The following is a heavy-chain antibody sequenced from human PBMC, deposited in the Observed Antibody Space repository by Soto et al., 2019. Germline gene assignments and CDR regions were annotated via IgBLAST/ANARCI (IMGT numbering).Heavy chain of an antibody. D-gene: IGHD2-15*01. Sequence: ASVKVSCKASGGTFSSYAISWVRQAPGQGLEWMGGIIPIFGTANYAQKFQGRVTITADESTSTAYMELSSLRSEDTAVYYCARKLILPLLGDYYYGMDVWGQGTTVTVSS. V-gene: IGHV1-69*13. CDR2: IIPIFGTA. CDR3: ARKLILPLLGDYYYGMDV. CDR1: GGTFSSYA. J-gene: IGHJ6*02.